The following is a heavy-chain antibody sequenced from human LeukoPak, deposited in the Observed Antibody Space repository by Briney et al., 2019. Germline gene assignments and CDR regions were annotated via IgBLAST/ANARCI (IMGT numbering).Heavy chain of an antibody. V-gene: IGHV4-4*07. Sequence: PSETLSLTCTVSGGSITSYYWSWIRQPAGKGLEWIGRIYTSGSTNYNPSLKSRVTMSVDTSKNQFSLKVSSVTAADTAVYYCARHLSGSYYDPPDYWGQGTLVTVSS. D-gene: IGHD1-26*01. CDR3: ARHLSGSYYDPPDY. J-gene: IGHJ4*02. CDR2: IYTSGST. CDR1: GGSITSYY.